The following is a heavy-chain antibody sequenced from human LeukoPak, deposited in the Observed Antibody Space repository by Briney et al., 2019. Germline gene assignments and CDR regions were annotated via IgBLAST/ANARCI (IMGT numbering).Heavy chain of an antibody. J-gene: IGHJ4*02. V-gene: IGHV7-4-1*02. D-gene: IGHD3-22*01. CDR2: INTNTGNP. Sequence: ASVKVSCKASGYTFTSYAMNWVRQAPGQGLEWMGWINTNTGNPTYAQGFTGRFVFSLDTSVSTAYLQISSLKAEDTAVYYCARVSQTYYYDSSGYYTLDYWGQRTLVTVSS. CDR3: ARVSQTYYYDSSGYYTLDY. CDR1: GYTFTSYA.